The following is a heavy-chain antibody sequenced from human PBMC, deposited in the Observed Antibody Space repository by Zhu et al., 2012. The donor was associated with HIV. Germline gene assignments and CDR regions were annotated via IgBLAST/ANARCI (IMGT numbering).Heavy chain of an antibody. CDR1: GFTFDDYA. J-gene: IGHJ3*02. CDR3: AKAQVDLGAFDI. V-gene: IGHV3-9*03. CDR2: ISWNSGSI. Sequence: EVQLVESGGGLVQPGRSLRLSCAASGFTFDDYAMHWVRQAPGKGLEWVSGISWNSGSIGYADSVKGRFTISRDNAKNSLYLQMNSLRAEDMALYYCAKAQVDLGAFDIWGQGTMVTVSS.